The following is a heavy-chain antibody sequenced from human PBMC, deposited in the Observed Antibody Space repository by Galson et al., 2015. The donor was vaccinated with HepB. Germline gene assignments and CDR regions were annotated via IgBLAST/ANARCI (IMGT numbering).Heavy chain of an antibody. V-gene: IGHV1-18*01. D-gene: IGHD5-24*01. CDR3: AREWADGMATILSDP. CDR1: GYTFTSYG. J-gene: IGHJ5*02. CDR2: ISAYNGNT. Sequence: SVKVSCKASGYTFTSYGISWVRQAPGQGLEWMGWISAYNGNTNYAQKLQGRVTMTTDTSTSTAYMELRSLRSDDAAVYYCAREWADGMATILSDPWGQGTLVTVSS.